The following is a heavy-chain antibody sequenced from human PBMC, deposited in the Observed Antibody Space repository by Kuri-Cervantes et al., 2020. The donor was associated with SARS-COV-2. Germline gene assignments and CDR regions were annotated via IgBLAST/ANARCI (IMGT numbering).Heavy chain of an antibody. CDR3: ARVPRSSSQTY. Sequence: GESLKISCKGSGYSFTSYWIGWVRQMPGKGLEWMGIIYPGDSDTRYSPSFQGQVTISADKSISTAYLQWSSLRAEDTAVYYCARVPRSSSQTYWGQGTLVTVSS. D-gene: IGHD6-6*01. V-gene: IGHV5-51*01. CDR1: GYSFTSYW. CDR2: IYPGDSDT. J-gene: IGHJ4*02.